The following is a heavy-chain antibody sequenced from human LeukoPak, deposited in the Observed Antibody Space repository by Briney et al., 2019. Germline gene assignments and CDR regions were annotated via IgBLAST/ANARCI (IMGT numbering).Heavy chain of an antibody. V-gene: IGHV3-30*18. CDR2: ISYDGSNQ. Sequence: PGRSLRLSCAASGFTFSSYGMHWVRQAPGMGLEWLAIISYDGSNQYYADSVKGRFTISRDNSRNTLYLQMNSLRAEDTALYYCAKVRVDAYVSPNDYWGQGTLVTVSS. D-gene: IGHD3-16*01. J-gene: IGHJ4*02. CDR3: AKVRVDAYVSPNDY. CDR1: GFTFSSYG.